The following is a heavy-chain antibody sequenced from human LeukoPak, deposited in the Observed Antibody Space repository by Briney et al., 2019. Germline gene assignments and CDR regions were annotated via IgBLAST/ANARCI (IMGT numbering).Heavy chain of an antibody. Sequence: GASVKVSCKASGFTFTSYAMHWVRQAPGQRLEWMGWINAGNGNTKYSQKFQGRVTITRDTSASTAYMELSSLRSEDTAVYYCARVSSTSRPYYYFDYWGQGTLVTVSS. CDR3: ARVSSTSRPYYYFDY. J-gene: IGHJ4*02. D-gene: IGHD3-10*01. V-gene: IGHV1-3*01. CDR1: GFTFTSYA. CDR2: INAGNGNT.